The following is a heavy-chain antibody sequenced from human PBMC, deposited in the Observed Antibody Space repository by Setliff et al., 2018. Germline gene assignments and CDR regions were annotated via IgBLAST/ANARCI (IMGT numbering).Heavy chain of an antibody. Sequence: SETLSLTCNVSGASISAYYWSWFRQPPGKGLEWIGGMNARGLTEYSPPLKSRVAMSLDTSKNTASLKLTSVTAGDTAAYFCAREDYDSPGYYMDYWGQGTLVTVSS. CDR1: GASISAYY. D-gene: IGHD3-22*01. CDR3: AREDYDSPGYYMDY. J-gene: IGHJ4*02. CDR2: MNARGLT. V-gene: IGHV4-4*07.